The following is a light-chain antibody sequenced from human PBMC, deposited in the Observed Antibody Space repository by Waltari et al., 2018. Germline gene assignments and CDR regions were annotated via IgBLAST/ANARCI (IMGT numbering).Light chain of an antibody. V-gene: IGKV3-20*01. J-gene: IGKJ1*01. CDR1: QSLSRSN. Sequence: IVLTQSPGTLSLSPGERATLSCRASQSLSRSNLAWYQQKHGQTPRLLIYGASNRATGIPDRFSGSGSGTDFTLIISRLEPEDFAVYYCQQYGTSSWTFGQGTRVE. CDR2: GAS. CDR3: QQYGTSSWT.